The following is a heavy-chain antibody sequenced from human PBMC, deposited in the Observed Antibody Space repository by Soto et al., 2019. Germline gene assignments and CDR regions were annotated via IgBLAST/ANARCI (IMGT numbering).Heavy chain of an antibody. CDR2: IIPIFGTA. Sequence: GASVKVSCKASGGTFSSYAISWVRQAPGQGLEWMGGIIPIFGTANYAQKFQGRVTITADKSTSTAYMELSSLRSEDTAVYYCARKPTTVTKLGYYYYGMDVWGQGTTVTVSS. J-gene: IGHJ6*02. D-gene: IGHD4-17*01. CDR1: GGTFSSYA. V-gene: IGHV1-69*06. CDR3: ARKPTTVTKLGYYYYGMDV.